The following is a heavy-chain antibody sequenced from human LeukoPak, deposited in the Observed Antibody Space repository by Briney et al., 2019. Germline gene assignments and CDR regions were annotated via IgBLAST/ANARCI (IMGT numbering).Heavy chain of an antibody. Sequence: SETLSLTCTVSGGSISSFYWSWIRQPPGKGLEWIGYIYYSGSTNYNPSLKSRVTISVDTSKNQFSLKLSSVTAADTAVYYCASGMAGSWFDPWGQGTLVTVSS. J-gene: IGHJ5*02. D-gene: IGHD6-19*01. CDR2: IYYSGST. V-gene: IGHV4-59*01. CDR1: GGSISSFY. CDR3: ASGMAGSWFDP.